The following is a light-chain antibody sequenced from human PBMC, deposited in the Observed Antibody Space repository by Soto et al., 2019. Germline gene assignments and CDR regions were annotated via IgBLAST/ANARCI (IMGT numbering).Light chain of an antibody. J-gene: IGKJ2*01. V-gene: IGKV1-5*03. CDR2: EVS. CDR1: RSAGEW. Sequence: DIQMTQSPSTLSASVGDRVTITCRASRSAGEWLAWYQQKPGKAPKLLIYEVSRLHSGVPSRFSAGGSETEFSLTIDSLQPDDFAIYYCQQFNSVPYTLGPGTKVEIK. CDR3: QQFNSVPYT.